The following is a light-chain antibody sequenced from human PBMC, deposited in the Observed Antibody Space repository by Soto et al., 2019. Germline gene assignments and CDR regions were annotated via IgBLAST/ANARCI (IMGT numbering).Light chain of an antibody. CDR1: SSDVGRYNY. J-gene: IGLJ1*01. Sequence: ALTQPASVSGSPGQSITISCSGTSSDVGRYNYVSWYQQHPGTAPKLMIYEVSNRPSGVSNRFSGSKSGDTASLTISGLQAEDEADYYCSSYTSTFTYVFGAGTKVTVL. V-gene: IGLV2-14*01. CDR3: SSYTSTFTYV. CDR2: EVS.